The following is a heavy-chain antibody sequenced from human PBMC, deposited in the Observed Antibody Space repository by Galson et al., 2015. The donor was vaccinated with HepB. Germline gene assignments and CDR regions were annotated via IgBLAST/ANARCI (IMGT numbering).Heavy chain of an antibody. V-gene: IGHV3-53*01. CDR1: GFTVSRNY. J-gene: IGHJ6*02. Sequence: SLRLSCAASGFTVSRNYMSWVRQAPGKGLEWVSVINTSGRSTYYADSVKGRFTISRDNSKNALYLQMNSLRAEDTAVYYCAKKQGGAGDTSSMDVWGQGTTVTVSS. CDR2: INTSGRST. CDR3: AKKQGGAGDTSSMDV. D-gene: IGHD1-26*01.